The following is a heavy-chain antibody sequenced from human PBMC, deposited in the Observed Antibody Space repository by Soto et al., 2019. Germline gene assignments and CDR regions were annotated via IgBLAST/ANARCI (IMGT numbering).Heavy chain of an antibody. CDR1: GGSISSYY. Sequence: SETLSLTCSVSGGSISSYYWSWIRQPPGKGLEWIGYIYYSGSTNYNPSLKSRVTISVDTSKNQFSLKLSSVTAADTAVYYCARRYGYCFDYWGQGTLVTVSS. V-gene: IGHV4-59*08. J-gene: IGHJ4*02. CDR2: IYYSGST. CDR3: ARRYGYCFDY. D-gene: IGHD2-2*03.